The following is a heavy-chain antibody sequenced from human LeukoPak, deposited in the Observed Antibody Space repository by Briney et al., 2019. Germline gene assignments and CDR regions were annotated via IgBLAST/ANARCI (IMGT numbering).Heavy chain of an antibody. CDR3: ARGYCSSTSCQGIMDV. D-gene: IGHD2-2*01. J-gene: IGHJ6*03. Sequence: SETLSLTCTVSGGSISSYYWSWIRQPPGKGLEWIGYIYYSGSTNYNPSLKSRVTISVDTSKNQFSLKLSSVTAADTAVYYCARGYCSSTSCQGIMDVWGKGTTVTVSS. V-gene: IGHV4-59*12. CDR2: IYYSGST. CDR1: GGSISSYY.